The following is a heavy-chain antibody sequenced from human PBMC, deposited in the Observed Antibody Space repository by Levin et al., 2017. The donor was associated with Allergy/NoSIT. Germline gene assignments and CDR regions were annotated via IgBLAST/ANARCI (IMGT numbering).Heavy chain of an antibody. CDR2: IWYDGSNK. V-gene: IGHV3-33*01. CDR3: ARGGQVGAQPFDY. CDR1: GFTFSSYG. J-gene: IGHJ4*02. Sequence: GGSLRLSCAASGFTFSSYGMHWVRQAPGKGLEWVAVIWYDGSNKYYADSVKGRFTISRDNSKNTLYLQMNSLRAEDTAVYYCARGGQVGAQPFDYWGQGTLVTVSS. D-gene: IGHD1-26*01.